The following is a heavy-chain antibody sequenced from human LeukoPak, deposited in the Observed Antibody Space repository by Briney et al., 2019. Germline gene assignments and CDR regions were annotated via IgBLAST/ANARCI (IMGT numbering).Heavy chain of an antibody. CDR3: ARDILGGGWRTGDY. CDR2: ISYDGSNK. V-gene: IGHV3-30-3*01. CDR1: GFTFSSYA. D-gene: IGHD6-19*01. J-gene: IGHJ4*02. Sequence: GRSLRLSCAASGFTFSSYAMHWVRQAPGKGLEWVAVISYDGSNKYYADSVKGRFTISRDNSKNTLYLQMNSLRAENTAVYYCARDILGGGWRTGDYWGQGTLVTVSS.